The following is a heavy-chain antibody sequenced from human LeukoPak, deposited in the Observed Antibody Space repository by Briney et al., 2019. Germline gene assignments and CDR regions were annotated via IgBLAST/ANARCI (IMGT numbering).Heavy chain of an antibody. CDR3: PRDYVAGVNVWFDP. J-gene: IGHJ5*02. V-gene: IGHV1-69*05. D-gene: IGHD3-16*01. CDR2: IIPIFGTA. Sequence: SVKVSCKASGGTFSSCAISWVRQAAGQGLEWMGGIIPIFGTANYAQKFQGRVTITTDESTSTAYMELSSLRSEDTAVYYCPRDYVAGVNVWFDPWGQGTLATVSS. CDR1: GGTFSSCA.